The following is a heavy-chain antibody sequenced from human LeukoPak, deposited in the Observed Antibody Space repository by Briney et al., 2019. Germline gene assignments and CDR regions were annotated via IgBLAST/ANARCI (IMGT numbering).Heavy chain of an antibody. Sequence: GGSLRLSCAASGFTVSSNYMSWVRQAPGKGLEWVSVIYSGGSTYYADSVKGRFTISRDNSKNTLYLQMNSLRAEDTAVYYCAIWGPPAVAGFDYWGQGTLVTVSS. J-gene: IGHJ4*02. V-gene: IGHV3-53*01. CDR2: IYSGGST. CDR3: AIWGPPAVAGFDY. D-gene: IGHD6-19*01. CDR1: GFTVSSNY.